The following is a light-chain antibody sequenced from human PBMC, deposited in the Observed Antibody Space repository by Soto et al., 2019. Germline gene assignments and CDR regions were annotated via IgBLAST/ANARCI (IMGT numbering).Light chain of an antibody. Sequence: EVVLMQSPGTLSLSPGERATLSCRASQSVSSNYLAWYQQKPGRAPRLLIYDASNRATGIPDRFSGSGSGTDFTLSISRLEPEDFAMYYCQQYGSSPGTFGQGTKVDIK. CDR3: QQYGSSPGT. V-gene: IGKV3-20*01. CDR2: DAS. J-gene: IGKJ1*01. CDR1: QSVSSNY.